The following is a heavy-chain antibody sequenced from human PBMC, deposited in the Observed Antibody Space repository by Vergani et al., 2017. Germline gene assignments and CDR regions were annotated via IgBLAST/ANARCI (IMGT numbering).Heavy chain of an antibody. CDR3: AKYGMTTVTTLGY. CDR2: ISYDGSNK. V-gene: IGHV3-30*18. Sequence: QVQLVESGGGVVQPGRSLRLSCAASGFTFSSYGMHWVRQAPCNGREWVAVISYDGSNKYYADSVKALFTISIENSKTTPYLQINRLRAEDTAVNYCAKYGMTTVTTLGYWGQGSLVTVSS. CDR1: GFTFSSYG. J-gene: IGHJ4*02. D-gene: IGHD4-17*01.